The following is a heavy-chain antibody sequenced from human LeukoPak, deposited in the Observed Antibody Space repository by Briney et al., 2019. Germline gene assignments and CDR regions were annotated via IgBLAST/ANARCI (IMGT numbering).Heavy chain of an antibody. CDR3: AKRAVYGSTISPLDY. Sequence: PGGSLRLSCAASGFTFSSYGMHWVRQAPGKGLEWVAVISYDGSNKYYADSVKGRFTISRDNSKNTLYLQMNSLRAEDTAVYYCAKRAVYGSTISPLDYWGQGTLVTVSS. V-gene: IGHV3-30*18. CDR1: GFTFSSYG. D-gene: IGHD3-10*01. J-gene: IGHJ4*02. CDR2: ISYDGSNK.